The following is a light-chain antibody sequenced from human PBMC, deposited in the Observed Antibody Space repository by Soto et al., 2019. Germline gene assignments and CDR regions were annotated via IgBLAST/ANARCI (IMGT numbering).Light chain of an antibody. CDR3: QQSYSCPCT. J-gene: IGKJ3*01. V-gene: IGKV1-13*02. CDR2: DAS. CDR1: QDISRA. Sequence: AIPLTQSPSSLSASVGDRVTITCRVSQDISRALVWYQQKPGRAPRLLIYDASTLEIGVPSRFSGSGSWTDFILTLCSLQPKDFATYYCQQSYSCPCTFDPGTKVYL.